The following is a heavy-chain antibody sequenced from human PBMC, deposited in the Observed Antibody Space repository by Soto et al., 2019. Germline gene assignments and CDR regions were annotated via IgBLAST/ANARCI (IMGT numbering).Heavy chain of an antibody. Sequence: QVQLVQSGAEVKKPGSSVKVSCKASGGTFSSYAISWVRQAPGQGLEWMGGIIPTFGTPTYAQKFQGRVTITADKSTSPAYMELSSLTSEDTSLFYRARADGYNYWPAWYWGQGTLVTVSS. CDR2: IIPTFGTP. CDR3: ARADGYNYWPAWY. V-gene: IGHV1-69*06. J-gene: IGHJ4*02. CDR1: GGTFSSYA. D-gene: IGHD5-12*01.